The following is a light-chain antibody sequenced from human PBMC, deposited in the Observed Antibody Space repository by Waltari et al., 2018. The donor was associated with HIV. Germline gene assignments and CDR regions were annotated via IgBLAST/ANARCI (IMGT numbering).Light chain of an antibody. V-gene: IGKV3-20*01. CDR2: GAS. J-gene: IGKJ1*01. Sequence: EIVLTQSPGTLSLSPGERATLSCRASQSVDSSFLGWYQQKPGQAPRLLIFGASSRATGTPDRFSGSGSGTDFTLTVSRLEPEDFAVYYCQQHDIYTWTFGLGTRVDIK. CDR1: QSVDSSF. CDR3: QQHDIYTWT.